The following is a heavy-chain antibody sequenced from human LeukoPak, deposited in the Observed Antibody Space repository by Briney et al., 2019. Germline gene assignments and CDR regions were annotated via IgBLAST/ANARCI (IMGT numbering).Heavy chain of an antibody. Sequence: ASVKVSCKASGFTFTNYHMHWVRQAPGQGLEWVGLIKGTGDSPDYALKFQGRVTVTCDTSTSTAYLELRSLKLEDTAVYYCARDRVLLNRSGIGYWGQGTLVTVSS. V-gene: IGHV1-46*01. D-gene: IGHD3-10*01. CDR3: ARDRVLLNRSGIGY. CDR1: GFTFTNYH. J-gene: IGHJ4*02. CDR2: IKGTGDSP.